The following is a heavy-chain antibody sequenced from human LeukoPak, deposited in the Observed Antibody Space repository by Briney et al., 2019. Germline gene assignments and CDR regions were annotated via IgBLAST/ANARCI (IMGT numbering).Heavy chain of an antibody. D-gene: IGHD6-13*01. J-gene: IGHJ4*02. CDR1: GDSVSSNSAA. CDR2: TYYRSKWYN. CDR3: ARDPSSSWYPTFDY. Sequence: SRTLSLTCAISGDSVSSNSAAWNWIRQSPSGGLEWLGRTYYRSKWYNDYAVSVKSRITINPDTSKNQFSLQLNSVTPEDTAVYYCARDPSSSWYPTFDYRGQGTLVTVSS. V-gene: IGHV6-1*01.